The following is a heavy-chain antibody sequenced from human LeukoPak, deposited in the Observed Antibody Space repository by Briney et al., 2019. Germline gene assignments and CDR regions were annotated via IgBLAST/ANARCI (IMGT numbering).Heavy chain of an antibody. CDR1: GFTFSSYW. D-gene: IGHD1-26*01. J-gene: IGHJ4*02. V-gene: IGHV3-74*01. CDR2: INSDGSST. Sequence: GGSLRLSCAASGFTFSSYWMHWVRHAPGKGLVCVSRINSDGSSTGYADYVKGRFTISRDNAKNTLYLQMNSLRAEDTAVYYCARDPLSGSYWGGHFDYWGQGTLVTVSS. CDR3: ARDPLSGSYWGGHFDY.